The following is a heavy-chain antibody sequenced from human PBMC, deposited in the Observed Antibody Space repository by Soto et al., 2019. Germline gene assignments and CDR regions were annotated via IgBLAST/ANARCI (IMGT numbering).Heavy chain of an antibody. Sequence: SVKVSCKASGGTFSSYAISWVRQAPVQGLEWMGGIIPIFGTANYAQKFQGRVTITADKSTSTAYMELSSLRSEDTAVYYCATRYSSSSYYYYYGMDVWGQGTTVTVS. CDR3: ATRYSSSSYYYYYGMDV. J-gene: IGHJ6*02. CDR1: GGTFSSYA. D-gene: IGHD6-6*01. CDR2: IIPIFGTA. V-gene: IGHV1-69*06.